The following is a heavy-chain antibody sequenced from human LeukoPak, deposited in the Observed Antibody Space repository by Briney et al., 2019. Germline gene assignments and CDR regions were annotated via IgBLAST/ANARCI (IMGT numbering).Heavy chain of an antibody. D-gene: IGHD6-6*01. CDR1: GFTFSSSA. V-gene: IGHV3-23*01. J-gene: IGHJ4*02. Sequence: QPGGSLRLSCAASGFTFSSSAMNWVRQAPGRGLEWVSTIGSIGVGTYHADSVKGRFSISRDNSKNTLYLQINNLRAEDTAVYYSAKGGSSSSFFDYWGQGTLVTVSS. CDR2: IGSIGVGT. CDR3: AKGGSSSSFFDY.